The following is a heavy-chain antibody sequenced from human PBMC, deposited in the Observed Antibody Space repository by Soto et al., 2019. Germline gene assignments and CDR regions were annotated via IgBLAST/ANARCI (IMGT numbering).Heavy chain of an antibody. CDR3: ARDLVGDYAGSSYGMDV. V-gene: IGHV4-31*03. Sequence: QVQLQESGPGLVKPSQTLSLTCTVSGGSISSGGYYWSWIRQHPGKGLEWIGYIYYSGSTYYNPSLKSRVTISVDTSKNQFSLKRSSVTAADTAVYYCARDLVGDYAGSSYGMDVWGQGTTVTVSS. CDR2: IYYSGST. CDR1: GGSISSGGYY. D-gene: IGHD4-17*01. J-gene: IGHJ6*02.